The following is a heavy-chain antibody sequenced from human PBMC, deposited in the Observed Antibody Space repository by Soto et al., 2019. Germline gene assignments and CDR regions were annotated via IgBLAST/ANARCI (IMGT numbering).Heavy chain of an antibody. D-gene: IGHD2-2*02. V-gene: IGHV3-21*06. CDR2: ISSRSSVI. CDR1: GFTFSSYS. Sequence: EVQLVESGGGLVKPGGSLRLSCVDSGFTFSSYSMNWVRQAPGKGLEWVASISSRSSVIWYADSLKGRFTISRDNAKNSLYLQMNGLRAEDTAVYYCLRGGRGYTRDDGLDVWGQGTMVTVSS. J-gene: IGHJ3*01. CDR3: LRGGRGYTRDDGLDV.